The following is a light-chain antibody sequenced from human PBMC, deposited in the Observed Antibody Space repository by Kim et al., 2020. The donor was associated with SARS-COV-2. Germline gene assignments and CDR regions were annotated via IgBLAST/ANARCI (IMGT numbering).Light chain of an antibody. Sequence: DIQMTQFPSSVSASVGDRVTITCRASQDIRSWLAWYQQKPGEAPTLLIYGASSLYSGVPSRFSASGSETDFTLTISSLQPEDFATYYCQQSYSFPLTFGPGTRLEIK. CDR3: QQSYSFPLT. V-gene: IGKV1D-12*01. CDR2: GAS. CDR1: QDIRSW. J-gene: IGKJ5*01.